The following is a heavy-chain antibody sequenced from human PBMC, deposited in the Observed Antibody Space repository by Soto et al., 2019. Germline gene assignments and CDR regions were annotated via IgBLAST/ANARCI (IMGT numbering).Heavy chain of an antibody. CDR3: AIDVRYSSSWYPSDY. V-gene: IGHV3-30*03. J-gene: IGHJ4*02. Sequence: SLRLSCAASGFTFSSYGMHWVRQAPGKGLEWVAVISYDGSNKYYADSVKGRFTISRDNSKNTLYLQMNSLRAEDTAVYYCAIDVRYSSSWYPSDYWGQGTLVTVSS. CDR2: ISYDGSNK. D-gene: IGHD6-13*01. CDR1: GFTFSSYG.